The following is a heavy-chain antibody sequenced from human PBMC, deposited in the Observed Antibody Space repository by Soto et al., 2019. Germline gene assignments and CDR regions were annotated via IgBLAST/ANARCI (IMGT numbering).Heavy chain of an antibody. J-gene: IGHJ5*02. V-gene: IGHV4-34*01. CDR2: INHSGST. CDR1: GGSFSGYY. Sequence: PSETLSLTCAVYGGSFSGYYWSWIRQPPGKGLEWIGEINHSGSTNYNPSLKSRVTISVDTSKNQFSLKLSSVTAADTAVYYCARFWTTVTNWFYPWGKGTLVTVSS. CDR3: ARFWTTVTNWFYP. D-gene: IGHD4-17*01.